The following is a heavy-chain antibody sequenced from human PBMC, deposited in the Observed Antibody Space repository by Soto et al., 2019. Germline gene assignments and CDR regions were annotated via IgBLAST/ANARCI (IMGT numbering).Heavy chain of an antibody. CDR3: AHASRGGNTFFAL. J-gene: IGHJ4*02. V-gene: IGHV4-30-4*01. CDR2: IYFSGST. CDR1: GGSISSGNFY. D-gene: IGHD1-26*01. Sequence: PSETLSLTWTVSGGSISSGNFYRSWIRQPPGKGLEWIGYIYFSGSTSYSPSLKSRLTISLNTSNNQFSLKLTSVTAADTAVFYCAHASRGGNTFFALGGQGALVPV.